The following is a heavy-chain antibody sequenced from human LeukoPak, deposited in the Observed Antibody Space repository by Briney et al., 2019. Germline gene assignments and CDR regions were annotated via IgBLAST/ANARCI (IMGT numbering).Heavy chain of an antibody. J-gene: IGHJ4*02. D-gene: IGHD3-10*01. Sequence: SETLSLTCTVSGDSVSNGNYYWSWLRQPPGKALEWIGHIYYTGKTYYNPSLEGRVTILVDTSRNHFSVKLSSVTAADTAVYYYARSQNYYGSGDYWSQGTLVTVSS. V-gene: IGHV4-61*03. CDR3: ARSQNYYGSGDY. CDR2: IYYTGKT. CDR1: GDSVSNGNYY.